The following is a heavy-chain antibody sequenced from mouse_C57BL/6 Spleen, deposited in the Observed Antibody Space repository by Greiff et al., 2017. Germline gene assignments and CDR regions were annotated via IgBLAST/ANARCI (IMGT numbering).Heavy chain of an antibody. D-gene: IGHD2-14*01. J-gene: IGHJ3*01. CDR2: INPGSGGT. CDR1: GYAFTHYL. Sequence: QVQLKESGAVLVRPGTSLKVSCKASGYAFTHYLIEWVKQRPGQGLEWIGVINPGSGGTNYKEKFKGKATLTADRASSTAYMQLSILSSKDSAVYCCARRDYRNAWFAYWGQGTLVTVSA. V-gene: IGHV1-54*01. CDR3: ARRDYRNAWFAY.